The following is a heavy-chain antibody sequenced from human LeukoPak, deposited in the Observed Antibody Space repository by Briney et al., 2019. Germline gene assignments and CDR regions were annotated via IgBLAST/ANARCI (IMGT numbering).Heavy chain of an antibody. J-gene: IGHJ4*02. D-gene: IGHD3-22*01. CDR2: IVVGSGNT. V-gene: IGHV1-58*02. Sequence: GASVKVSFKAAGFTFTSSAMQWVRQARGQRLGWVGWIVVGSGNTNYAQRFQERGTITRDMSTSTAYMELSSLRSKDTAVYYCAAHYYDSSDQDYWGQGTLVTVSS. CDR3: AAHYYDSSDQDY. CDR1: GFTFTSSA.